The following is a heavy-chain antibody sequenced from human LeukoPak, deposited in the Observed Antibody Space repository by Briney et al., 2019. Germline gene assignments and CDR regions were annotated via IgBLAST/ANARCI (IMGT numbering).Heavy chain of an antibody. CDR1: GYTFTAYF. V-gene: IGHV1-2*06. D-gene: IGHD4-23*01. Sequence: ASVKVSCKASGYTFTAYFIHWVRQAPGQGLEWMGRINPNSGGANYGQKFQGRVTMTRDRSITTAYTELSRLRSDDTALYYCARDQGDGGNTFDPWGQGTLVTVSS. CDR3: ARDQGDGGNTFDP. J-gene: IGHJ5*02. CDR2: INPNSGGA.